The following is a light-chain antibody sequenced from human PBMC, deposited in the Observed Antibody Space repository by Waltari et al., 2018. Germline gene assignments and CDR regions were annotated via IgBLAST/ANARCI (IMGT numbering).Light chain of an antibody. CDR3: QHYVRLPVT. Sequence: VLTQSPGTLSLSPGERATLSCRASQSVGRALAWYQQKPGQAPRLLIYDGSIRATGVPDRFSGSGSGTDFSLTISRLEPEDVAVYNCQHYVRLPVTFGQGTKVE. V-gene: IGKV3-20*01. CDR2: DGS. J-gene: IGKJ1*01. CDR1: QSVGRA.